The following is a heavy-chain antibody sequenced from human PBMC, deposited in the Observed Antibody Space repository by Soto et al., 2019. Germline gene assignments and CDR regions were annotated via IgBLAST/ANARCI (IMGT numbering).Heavy chain of an antibody. Sequence: QVQLQESGPGLVKPSQTLSLTCTVSGGSISSGDYYWSWILQPPRKGLERSGYIYYSGSTYYNPALKSIVTISVDTSKNQFSRKLSSVTAADTSVYYCARDLQAVTTDYYYCMDVWGQGTTVTVSS. V-gene: IGHV4-30-4*01. D-gene: IGHD4-17*01. J-gene: IGHJ6*02. CDR2: IYYSGST. CDR1: GGSISSGDYY. CDR3: ARDLQAVTTDYYYCMDV.